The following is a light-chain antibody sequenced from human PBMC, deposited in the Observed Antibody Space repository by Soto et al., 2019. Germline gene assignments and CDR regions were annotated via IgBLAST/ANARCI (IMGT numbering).Light chain of an antibody. V-gene: IGKV3-15*01. J-gene: IGKJ1*01. Sequence: EVGMTQSPATLSVSPWERAALSCGAGQSVSSNLAWYQQRPGQAPRLLIYDASTRATGIPARFSGSGSGTEFTLTISSLQSEDFAVSYCQQYTNWRTFGQGTKVDI. CDR1: QSVSSN. CDR3: QQYTNWRT. CDR2: DAS.